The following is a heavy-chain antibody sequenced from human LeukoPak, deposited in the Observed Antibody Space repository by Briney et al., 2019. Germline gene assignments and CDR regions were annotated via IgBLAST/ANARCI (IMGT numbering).Heavy chain of an antibody. CDR1: GFTFSSYS. D-gene: IGHD6-19*01. CDR3: ARAPERIAVAGTYFDY. V-gene: IGHV3-21*01. CDR2: ISSSSTYI. Sequence: PGGSLRLSCAASGFTFSSYSMNWVRQAPGKGLEWVSSISSSSTYIYYADSVKGRFTISRDNAKNTLYLQMNSLRAEDTAVYYCARAPERIAVAGTYFDYWGQGTLVTVSS. J-gene: IGHJ4*02.